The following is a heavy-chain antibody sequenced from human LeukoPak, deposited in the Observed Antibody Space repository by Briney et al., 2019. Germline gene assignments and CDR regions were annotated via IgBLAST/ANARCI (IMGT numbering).Heavy chain of an antibody. V-gene: IGHV4-4*07. J-gene: IGHJ4*02. Sequence: SETLSLICTVSGGSISSYYWSWIRQPAGKGLEWIGRIYTSGSTNYNPSLKSRVTMSVDTSKNQFSLKLSSVTAADTAVYYCARDSPIFENFDYWGQGTLVTVSS. CDR1: GGSISSYY. CDR3: ARDSPIFENFDY. CDR2: IYTSGST.